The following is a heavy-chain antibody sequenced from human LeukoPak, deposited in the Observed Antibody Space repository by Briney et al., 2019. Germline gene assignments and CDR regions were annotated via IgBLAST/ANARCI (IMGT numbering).Heavy chain of an antibody. D-gene: IGHD6-19*01. V-gene: IGHV4-61*05. CDR1: GGSISSSRDY. J-gene: IGHJ4*02. Sequence: SETLSLTCIVSGGSISSSRDYWAWIRQPPGKGLEWIANIYYSGSTNYNPSLKSRVTISVDTSKNQFSLKLSSVTAADTAVYYCARSPPSYSSGWSLSVFDYWGQGTLVTVSS. CDR3: ARSPPSYSSGWSLSVFDY. CDR2: IYYSGST.